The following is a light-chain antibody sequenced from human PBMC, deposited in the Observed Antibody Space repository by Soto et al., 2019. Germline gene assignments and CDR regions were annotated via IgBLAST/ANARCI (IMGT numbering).Light chain of an antibody. CDR2: GAS. CDR3: QQYHDWPRT. J-gene: IGKJ1*01. Sequence: EIVMTQSPATLSVSPGERATLSCRVSQSVGSDLAWYQQKPGQAPRLFIYGASTRATGFPARFSGSGSGTEFALTISSLQSEDSAVYYCQQYHDWPRTFGQGTKVEIK. V-gene: IGKV3-15*01. CDR1: QSVGSD.